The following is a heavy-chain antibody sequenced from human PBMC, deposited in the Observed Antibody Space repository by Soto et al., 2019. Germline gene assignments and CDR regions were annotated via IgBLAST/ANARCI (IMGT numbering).Heavy chain of an antibody. CDR2: VYYSGNT. V-gene: IGHV4-39*01. J-gene: IGHJ4*02. D-gene: IGHD5-12*01. Sequence: QLELQESGPGLVKPSETLSLTCTVSGASISSRSYYWDWIRQPPGKGLEWIGAVYYSGNTYYNPSLKSRVTISVDTSKNQFSLRLTSVTAADTSVYYCASTGYVQTEYYFDSWGQGTLVTVSS. CDR1: GASISSRSYY. CDR3: ASTGYVQTEYYFDS.